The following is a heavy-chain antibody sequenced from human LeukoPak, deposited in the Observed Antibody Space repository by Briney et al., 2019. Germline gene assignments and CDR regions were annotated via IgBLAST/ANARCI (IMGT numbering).Heavy chain of an antibody. Sequence: PSETLSLTCTVSGGSISSYYWSWIRQPPGKGLEWIGYIYYSGSTYYNPSLKSRVTISVDTSKNQFSLKLSSVTAADTAVYYCARLMYYDFWSGSLPGHFDYWGQGTLVTVSS. V-gene: IGHV4-59*08. CDR2: IYYSGST. CDR1: GGSISSYY. J-gene: IGHJ4*02. D-gene: IGHD3-3*01. CDR3: ARLMYYDFWSGSLPGHFDY.